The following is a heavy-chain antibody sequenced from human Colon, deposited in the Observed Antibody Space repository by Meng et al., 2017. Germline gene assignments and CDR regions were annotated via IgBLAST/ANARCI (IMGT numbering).Heavy chain of an antibody. CDR1: GFTFSTYE. CDR3: ARRYCSTTSCLIDY. Sequence: GESLKISCAASGFTFSTYEMNWVRQPPGKGLEWVSYISTSGSTIYNADSVKGRFTISRDNTNNPLFLQMSGLRVGDTAVYYCARRYCSTTSCLIDYWGQGTLVTVSS. CDR2: ISTSGSTI. J-gene: IGHJ4*02. V-gene: IGHV3-48*03. D-gene: IGHD2-2*01.